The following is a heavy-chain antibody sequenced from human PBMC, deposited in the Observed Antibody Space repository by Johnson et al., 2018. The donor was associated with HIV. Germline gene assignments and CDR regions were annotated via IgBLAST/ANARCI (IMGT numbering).Heavy chain of an antibody. CDR3: AREGEWERRNLHAFDI. CDR2: LSYDGSKE. V-gene: IGHV3-30-3*01. Sequence: QVQLVESGGGVVQPGRSLRLSCAVSGFTFRTYAMHWVRQAPGKGLEWVAVLSYDGSKEYYVDSVKGRFTISRDNAKNSLYLQMNSLRAEDTALYYCAREGEWERRNLHAFDIWGQGTMVTVSS. CDR1: GFTFRTYA. D-gene: IGHD1-26*01. J-gene: IGHJ3*02.